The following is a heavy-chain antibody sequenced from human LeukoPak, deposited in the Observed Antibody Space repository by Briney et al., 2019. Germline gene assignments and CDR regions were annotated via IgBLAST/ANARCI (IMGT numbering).Heavy chain of an antibody. CDR1: VYTFTVYY. CDR2: INPNRGGT. D-gene: IGHD3-22*01. CDR3: ARDGDHYDITGKGLVDI. J-gene: IGHJ3*02. Sequence: ASVRVSCKASVYTFTVYYMHWVRQAPGQGLEWMGWINPNRGGTNYAQKFQGRVTMTRDTSISTAYMELSRLRSDDTAVYYCARDGDHYDITGKGLVDIWGQGTMVTVSS. V-gene: IGHV1-2*02.